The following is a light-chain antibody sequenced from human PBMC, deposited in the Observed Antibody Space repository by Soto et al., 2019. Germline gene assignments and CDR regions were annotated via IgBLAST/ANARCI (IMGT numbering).Light chain of an antibody. V-gene: IGLV1-44*01. Sequence: QSVLTQAPSASGTPGQRGAISCSGSSSNIGSNTVNWYQHLPGTAPKLLIYNNNQRPSGVPDRFSGSKSATSASLAISGLQSEDESVYYCATWDDSLNGPVFGGGTKLTVL. CDR2: NNN. CDR3: ATWDDSLNGPV. J-gene: IGLJ2*01. CDR1: SSNIGSNT.